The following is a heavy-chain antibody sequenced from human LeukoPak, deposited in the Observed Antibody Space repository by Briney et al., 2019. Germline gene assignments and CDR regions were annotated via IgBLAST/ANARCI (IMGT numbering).Heavy chain of an antibody. V-gene: IGHV3-21*01. CDR1: GFTFSYYS. J-gene: IGHJ4*02. Sequence: PGGSLRLSCAASGFTFSYYSTNWVRQAPGKGLEWISSISTSSSHIYYADSVKGRFTISRDNAKKSVYLQMNSLRAEDTAMYYCARDIMRGGGGSPCDYWGQGTLVTVSS. CDR3: ARDIMRGGGGSPCDY. CDR2: ISTSSSHI. D-gene: IGHD2-15*01.